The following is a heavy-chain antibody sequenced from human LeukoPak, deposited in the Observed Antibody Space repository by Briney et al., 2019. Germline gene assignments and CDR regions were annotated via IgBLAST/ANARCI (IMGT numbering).Heavy chain of an antibody. CDR2: ISWNSGNI. V-gene: IGHV3-9*01. CDR1: GFTFDDYA. CDR3: AKDIRPDSSSNYFDY. Sequence: GGSLRLSCAASGFTFDDYAMHWVRQAPGKGLEWVSGISWNSGNIGYADSVKGRFTISRDNARNSLYLQMNSLRAEDTALYYCAKDIRPDSSSNYFDYWGQGTLVTVSS. J-gene: IGHJ4*02. D-gene: IGHD2-2*01.